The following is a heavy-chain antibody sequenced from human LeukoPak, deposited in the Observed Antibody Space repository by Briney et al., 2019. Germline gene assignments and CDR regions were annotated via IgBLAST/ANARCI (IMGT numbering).Heavy chain of an antibody. CDR2: IRYDGSNK. CDR3: AKDPNPPGNYFDY. Sequence: GGSLRLSCAASGFTFSSYGMHWVRQAPGKGLEWVAFIRYDGSNKYYTDSVKGRFTISRDNSKNPLYLQMTSLRAEDTAVYYCAKDPNPPGNYFDYWGQGTLVTVSS. J-gene: IGHJ4*02. CDR1: GFTFSSYG. D-gene: IGHD1-14*01. V-gene: IGHV3-30*02.